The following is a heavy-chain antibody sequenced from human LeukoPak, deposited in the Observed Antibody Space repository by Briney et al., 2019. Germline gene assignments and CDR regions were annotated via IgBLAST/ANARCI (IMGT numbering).Heavy chain of an antibody. CDR3: ARENYDIWTGYFNEQYYFDY. Sequence: GGSLRLSCAASGFTFSNYWMSWVRQAPGMGLEWVASIKEDGSEKYYADSVKGRFTISRDNAKKSLYLQMNSLGAEDTAVYYCARENYDIWTGYFNEQYYFDYWGQGTLVTVSS. J-gene: IGHJ4*02. CDR1: GFTFSNYW. V-gene: IGHV3-7*01. CDR2: IKEDGSEK. D-gene: IGHD3-9*01.